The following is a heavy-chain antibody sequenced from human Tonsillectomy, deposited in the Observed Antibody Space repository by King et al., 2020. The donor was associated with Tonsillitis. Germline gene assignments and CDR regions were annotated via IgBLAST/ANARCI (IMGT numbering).Heavy chain of an antibody. D-gene: IGHD3-22*01. Sequence: VQLKESGPGLVKPSETLSLTCTVSGGSISSYYWSWIRQTPGKGLEWIGYIYYNGGTNYNPSLKSRVTISVDTSKNQFSLKLSSVTAADTAIYYCARVTYDRSGYPDPWGQGTLVTVSS. CDR3: ARVTYDRSGYPDP. V-gene: IGHV4-59*01. CDR2: IYYNGGT. J-gene: IGHJ5*02. CDR1: GGSISSYY.